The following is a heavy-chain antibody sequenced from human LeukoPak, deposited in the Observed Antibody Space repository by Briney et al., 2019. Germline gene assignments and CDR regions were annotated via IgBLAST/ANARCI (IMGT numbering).Heavy chain of an antibody. Sequence: GGSLRLSCAASGFTFDDYGMSWVRQVPGRGLEWICGINWNSGVTGYADSVKGRFNISRDNAKNSLFLQMNSLRAEDTAVYYCAKDQVRGVIIPYYFDYWGQGTLVTVSS. CDR1: GFTFDDYG. CDR2: INWNSGVT. J-gene: IGHJ4*02. V-gene: IGHV3-20*04. D-gene: IGHD3-10*01. CDR3: AKDQVRGVIIPYYFDY.